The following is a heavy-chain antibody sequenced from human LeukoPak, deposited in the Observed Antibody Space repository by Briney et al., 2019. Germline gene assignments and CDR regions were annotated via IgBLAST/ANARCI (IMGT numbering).Heavy chain of an antibody. CDR1: GYSISSGYY. D-gene: IGHD5-18*01. Sequence: ASETLSLTCTVSGYSISSGYYWGWIRQPPGKGLEWIGSIYHSGSSYYNPSLKSRVTISVDTSKNQFSLKLSSVTAADTAVYYCARDDRYSYGYDFDYWGQGTLVTVSS. CDR2: IYHSGSS. CDR3: ARDDRYSYGYDFDY. V-gene: IGHV4-38-2*02. J-gene: IGHJ4*02.